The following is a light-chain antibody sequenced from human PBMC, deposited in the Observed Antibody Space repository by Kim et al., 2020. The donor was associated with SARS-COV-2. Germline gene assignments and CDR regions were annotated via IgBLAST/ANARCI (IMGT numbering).Light chain of an antibody. J-gene: IGKJ3*01. CDR3: HQNNSYSPT. V-gene: IGKV1-16*01. Sequence: DIQMTQSPSSLSASVGDRVTITCRASQGITKDLAWFQQKPGKAPKSLLYGASSLQSGAPSRFSGSGSGTEFTLTITSLQPEDFAAYFCHQNNSYSPTFAAGTKVDIK. CDR1: QGITKD. CDR2: GAS.